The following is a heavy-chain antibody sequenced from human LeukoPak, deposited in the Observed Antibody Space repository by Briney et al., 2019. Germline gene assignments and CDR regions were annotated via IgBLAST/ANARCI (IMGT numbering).Heavy chain of an antibody. Sequence: SATLSLTCAVYGGSFSGYYWSWIRQTPGKGLEWIGEINHSGSTNYNPSLKSRVTISVDTSKNQFSLKLSSVTAADTAVYYCARDRAITMVRGVISPWGQGTLVTVSS. V-gene: IGHV4-34*01. J-gene: IGHJ5*02. CDR1: GGSFSGYY. D-gene: IGHD3-10*01. CDR3: ARDRAITMVRGVISP. CDR2: INHSGST.